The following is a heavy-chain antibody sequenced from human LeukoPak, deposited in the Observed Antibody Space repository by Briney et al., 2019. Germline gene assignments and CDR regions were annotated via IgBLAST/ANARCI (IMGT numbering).Heavy chain of an antibody. CDR1: GGSISSGGYS. V-gene: IGHV4-30-4*07. D-gene: IGHD3-10*01. CDR3: ARLWNYYGSGRGYYYYMDV. Sequence: SETLSLTCAVSGGSISSGGYSWSWIRQPPGKGLEWIGYIYYSGSTYYNPSLKSRVTISVDTSKNQFSLKLSSVTAADTAVYYCARLWNYYGSGRGYYYYMDVWGKGTTVTIFS. CDR2: IYYSGST. J-gene: IGHJ6*03.